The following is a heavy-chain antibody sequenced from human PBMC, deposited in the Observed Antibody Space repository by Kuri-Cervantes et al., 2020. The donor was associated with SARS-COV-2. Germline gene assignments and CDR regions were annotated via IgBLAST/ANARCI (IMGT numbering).Heavy chain of an antibody. CDR2: IYHSGST. D-gene: IGHD2-21*02. Sequence: SDTLSLTFTVSGGSISSYYWSWVRKPPGKGLEWIGEIYHSGSTNYNTSLKSRVTISVDKSKNQFSLKLSSVTAADTAVYYCARDTGYCGGDCSAFDIWGQGTMVTVSS. CDR1: GGSISSYY. V-gene: IGHV4-4*02. CDR3: ARDTGYCGGDCSAFDI. J-gene: IGHJ3*02.